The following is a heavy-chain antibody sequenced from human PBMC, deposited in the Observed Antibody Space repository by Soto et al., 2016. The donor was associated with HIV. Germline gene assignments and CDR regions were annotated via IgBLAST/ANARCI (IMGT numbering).Heavy chain of an antibody. CDR1: GFTFSSYA. V-gene: IGHV3-23*01. CDR2: ISGSGSST. D-gene: IGHD3-10*01. J-gene: IGHJ3*02. CDR3: AKGLPSYYGSGSFDAFDI. Sequence: EVQLLESGGGLVQPGGSLRLSCAASGFTFSSYAMSWVRQAPGKGLEWVSGISGSGSSTYYADSVKGRLTISRDNSKNTLYLQMNSLRAEEMAVYYCAKGLPSYYGSGSFDAFDIWGQGTMVTVSS.